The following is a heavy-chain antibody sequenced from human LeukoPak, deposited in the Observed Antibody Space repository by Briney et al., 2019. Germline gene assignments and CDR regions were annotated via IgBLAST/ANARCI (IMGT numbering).Heavy chain of an antibody. CDR2: IYYSGST. CDR3: ARDQGGTLAY. V-gene: IGHV4-59*01. CDR1: GGSISSYY. D-gene: IGHD1-26*01. Sequence: SETLSLTCTVSGGSISSYYWSWLRQPPGKGLEWIGYIYYSGSTNYNPSLKSRVTISVDTSKNQFSLKLSSVTAADTAVYYCARDQGGTLAYWGQGTLVTVSS. J-gene: IGHJ4*02.